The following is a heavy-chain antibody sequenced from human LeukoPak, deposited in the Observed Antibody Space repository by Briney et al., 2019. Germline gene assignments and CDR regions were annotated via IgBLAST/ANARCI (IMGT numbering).Heavy chain of an antibody. V-gene: IGHV3-49*04. D-gene: IGHD1-26*01. CDR2: IRSKAYGGTT. J-gene: IGHJ6*02. Sequence: GGSLRLSCTSSGFTFGDYAMSWVRQAPGKGLEWVGFIRSKAYGGTTAYAASVKGRFTISRDDSKSIAYLQMNSLKAEDTAVYYCTRGSGSYLGYYYYGMDVWGQGTTVTVSS. CDR1: GFTFGDYA. CDR3: TRGSGSYLGYYYYGMDV.